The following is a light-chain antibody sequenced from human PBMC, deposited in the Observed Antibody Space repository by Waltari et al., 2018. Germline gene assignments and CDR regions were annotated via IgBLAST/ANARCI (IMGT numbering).Light chain of an antibody. J-gene: IGKJ3*01. Sequence: EIVLTQSPGTLSLSPGETATLPCRASQTVTRSYLTWYQHKPGQAPRLLLDAASSTASGVPDRFSGSGAGTEFTLTISRLEPEDFAVYYCQQYGNSGSFGPGTTVDI. CDR3: QQYGNSGS. CDR1: QTVTRSY. V-gene: IGKV3-20*01. CDR2: AAS.